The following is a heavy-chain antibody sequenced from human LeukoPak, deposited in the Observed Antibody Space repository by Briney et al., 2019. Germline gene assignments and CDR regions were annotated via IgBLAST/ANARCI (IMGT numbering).Heavy chain of an antibody. CDR2: IKQDGSEK. J-gene: IGHJ4*02. V-gene: IGHV3-7*01. CDR1: GLTFRSYW. D-gene: IGHD1-26*01. CDR3: ASNSGSYYDRGPYFDY. Sequence: GGSLRLSCAVSGLTFRSYWMSWVRQAPGKGLEWVANIKQDGSEKYYVDSVKGRFSISRDNAKNSLYLQMNSLRAEDTAVYYCASNSGSYYDRGPYFDYWGQGTLVTVSS.